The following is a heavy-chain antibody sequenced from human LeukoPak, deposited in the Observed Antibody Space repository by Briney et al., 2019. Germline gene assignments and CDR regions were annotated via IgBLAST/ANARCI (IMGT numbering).Heavy chain of an antibody. CDR1: GGTFSSYA. V-gene: IGHV1-69*13. Sequence: GASVKVSCKASGGTFSSYAISWVRQAPGQGLEWMGGIIPIFGTANYAQKFQGRVTITADESTSTAYMELSSLRSEDTAVYYCARGAAMIVPLSSAFDIWGQGTMVTVSS. CDR2: IIPIFGTA. CDR3: ARGAAMIVPLSSAFDI. J-gene: IGHJ3*02. D-gene: IGHD3-22*01.